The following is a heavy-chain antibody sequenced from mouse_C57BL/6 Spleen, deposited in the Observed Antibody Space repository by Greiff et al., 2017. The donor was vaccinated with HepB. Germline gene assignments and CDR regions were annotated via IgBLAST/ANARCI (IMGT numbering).Heavy chain of an antibody. V-gene: IGHV1-63*01. D-gene: IGHD1-1*01. Sequence: QVQLQQSGAELVRPGTSVKMSCKASGYTFTNYWIGWAKQRPGHGLEWIGAIYPGGGYTNYNEKFKGKATLTADKSSSTAYMQFSSLTSEDSAIYSSATGDCGTPFAYWGQGTLVPVSA. J-gene: IGHJ3*01. CDR2: IYPGGGYT. CDR1: GYTFTNYW. CDR3: ATGDCGTPFAY.